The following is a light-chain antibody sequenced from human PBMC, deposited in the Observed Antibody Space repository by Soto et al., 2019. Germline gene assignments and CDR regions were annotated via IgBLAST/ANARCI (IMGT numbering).Light chain of an antibody. J-gene: IGKJ1*01. CDR1: QSLNNN. V-gene: IGKV3-15*01. CDR2: GAF. CDR3: QQYDNWLRT. Sequence: EIVMTQSPATLSVSPGERATLSCRASQSLNNNLAWYQQKPGQAPRLLIYGAFTRATGIPARFSGSGSGKEFTLTIDSLQPEDFAVYYCQQYDNWLRTFGQGTRVDIK.